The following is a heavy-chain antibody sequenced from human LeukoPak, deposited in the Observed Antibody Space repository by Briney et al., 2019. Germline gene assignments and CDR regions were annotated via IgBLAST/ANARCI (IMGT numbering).Heavy chain of an antibody. CDR3: ARHPAHYYDSSGYYVFDY. CDR2: IYYSGST. J-gene: IGHJ4*02. CDR1: GGSISSSSYY. D-gene: IGHD3-22*01. V-gene: IGHV4-39*01. Sequence: SETLSLTCTVSGGSISSSSYYWGWIHQPPGKGLEWIGSIYYSGSTYYNPSLKSRVTISVDTSKNQFSLKLSSVTAADTAVYYCARHPAHYYDSSGYYVFDYWGQGTLVTVSS.